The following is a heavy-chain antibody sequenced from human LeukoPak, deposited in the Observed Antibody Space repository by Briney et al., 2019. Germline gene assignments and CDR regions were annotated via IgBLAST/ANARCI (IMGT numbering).Heavy chain of an antibody. Sequence: GGSLRLPCAASGFTFSRHWVGWVRQAPGKGLEWVASIKQDGSQYYVDSVKGRFFVSRENAKNSVSLQMNSLRGEDTAVYYCARGPDFGDRLDYFDYWGQGTLVTVS. J-gene: IGHJ4*02. D-gene: IGHD4-17*01. CDR2: IKQDGSQ. CDR3: ARGPDFGDRLDYFDY. CDR1: GFTFSRHW. V-gene: IGHV3-7*01.